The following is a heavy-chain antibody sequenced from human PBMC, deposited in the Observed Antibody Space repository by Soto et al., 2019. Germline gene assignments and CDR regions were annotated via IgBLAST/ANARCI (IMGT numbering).Heavy chain of an antibody. CDR1: GFAFSSYW. Sequence: GGPRTVAWSASGFAFSSYWMSWARQAPGKGLEWVANIKQDGSEKYYVDSVKGRFTISRDNSKNTLYLQMNSLRAEDTAVYYCARDWSEQWLGSGSVFDYLGEGT. CDR2: IKQDGSEK. CDR3: ARDWSEQWLGSGSVFDY. V-gene: IGHV3-7*01. J-gene: IGHJ4*02. D-gene: IGHD6-19*01.